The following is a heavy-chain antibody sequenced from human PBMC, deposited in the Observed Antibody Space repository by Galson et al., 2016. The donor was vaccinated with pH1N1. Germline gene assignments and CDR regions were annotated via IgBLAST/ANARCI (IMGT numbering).Heavy chain of an antibody. CDR2: LNSGSATK. D-gene: IGHD1-26*01. CDR1: GFTFGDYG. CDR3: AGDQGELVGYQWFDP. J-gene: IGHJ5*02. V-gene: IGHV3-48*02. Sequence: SLRLSCAASGFTFGDYGMNWVRQAPGKGLEWISYLNSGSATKNYADSVKGRFTISRDNARNSLYLQMNSLRDDDTAVYYCAGDQGELVGYQWFDPWGQGTLVTVSS.